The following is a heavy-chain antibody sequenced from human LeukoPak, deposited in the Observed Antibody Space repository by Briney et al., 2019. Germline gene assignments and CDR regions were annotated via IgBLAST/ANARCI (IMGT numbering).Heavy chain of an antibody. CDR3: ARDDGYYYDSSGSPFDY. D-gene: IGHD3-22*01. CDR2: IYYSGST. J-gene: IGHJ4*02. V-gene: IGHV4-39*02. Sequence: SQTLSLTCTVSGGSISSGGYYWSWIRQPPGKGLEWIGSIYYSGSTYYNPSLKSRVTISVDTSKNQFSLKLSSVTAADTAVYYCARDDGYYYDSSGSPFDYWGQGTLVTVSS. CDR1: GGSISSGGYY.